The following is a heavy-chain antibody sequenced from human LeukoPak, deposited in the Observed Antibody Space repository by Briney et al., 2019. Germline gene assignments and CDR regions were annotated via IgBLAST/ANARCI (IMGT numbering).Heavy chain of an antibody. J-gene: IGHJ1*01. CDR2: INWNGGST. Sequence: PGGSLRLSCAASGFTFDDYGMSWVRQAPGKGLEWVSGINWNGGSTGYADSVKGRFTISRDNAKNSLYLQMNSLRAEDTALYYCARDYYYGSGSYSTFQHWGQGTLVTVSS. CDR1: GFTFDDYG. V-gene: IGHV3-20*04. D-gene: IGHD3-10*01. CDR3: ARDYYYGSGSYSTFQH.